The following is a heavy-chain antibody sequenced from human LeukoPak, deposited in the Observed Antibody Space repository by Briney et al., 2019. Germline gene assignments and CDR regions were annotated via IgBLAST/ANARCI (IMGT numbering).Heavy chain of an antibody. J-gene: IGHJ4*02. CDR2: ISSSSSTI. Sequence: PGGSLRLSCAASGFTFSSYSMNWVRQAPGKGLEWVSYISSSSSTIYYADSVKGRFTISRDNAKNSLYLQMNSLRAEDTAVYYCARFQHPTYYYDSSGYHFDYWGQGTLVTVSS. CDR3: ARFQHPTYYYDSSGYHFDY. V-gene: IGHV3-48*04. CDR1: GFTFSSYS. D-gene: IGHD3-22*01.